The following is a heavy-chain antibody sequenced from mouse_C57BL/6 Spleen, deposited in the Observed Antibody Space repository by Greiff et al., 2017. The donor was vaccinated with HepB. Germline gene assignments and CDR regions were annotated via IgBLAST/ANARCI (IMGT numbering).Heavy chain of an antibody. CDR2: IDPSDSYT. CDR1: GYTFTSYW. J-gene: IGHJ4*01. CDR3: ARGGDGNYVDY. D-gene: IGHD2-1*01. Sequence: QVQLQQPGAELVMPGASVKLSCKASGYTFTSYWMHWVKQRPGQGLEWIGEIDPSDSYTNYNQKFKGKSTLTVDKSSSTAYMQLSSLTSEDSAVYYCARGGDGNYVDYRGQGPSVTVSS. V-gene: IGHV1-69*01.